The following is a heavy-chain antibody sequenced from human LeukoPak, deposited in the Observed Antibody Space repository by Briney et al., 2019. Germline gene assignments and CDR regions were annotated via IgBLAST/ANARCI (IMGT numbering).Heavy chain of an antibody. CDR2: LSSSATYI. CDR3: ARVLYSYGYSEFAFDI. Sequence: GGGLRISCGASGFSFCRYSMKWGRQAPGKGLGWGSSLSSSATYIYYADSLKGRFTISRDNAKNSLYLHMNSLRAEDTAVYYCARVLYSYGYSEFAFDIWGQGTMVTVSS. CDR1: GFSFCRYS. V-gene: IGHV3-21*01. J-gene: IGHJ3*02. D-gene: IGHD5-18*01.